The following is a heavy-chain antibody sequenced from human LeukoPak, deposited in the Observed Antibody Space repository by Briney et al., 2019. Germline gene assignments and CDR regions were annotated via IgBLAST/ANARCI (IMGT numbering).Heavy chain of an antibody. Sequence: PGGSLRLSCAASGFTFSSYTMAWVRQAPGKGLECASSLSFGGGTIYYADSVKGRFTISRDTSKNTLYLQMNSLRAEDTAIYYCAKEVVPGTSRSFDYRGQGTLVTVSS. CDR1: GFTFSSYT. V-gene: IGHV3-23*01. CDR2: LSFGGGTI. D-gene: IGHD2-2*01. J-gene: IGHJ4*02. CDR3: AKEVVPGTSRSFDY.